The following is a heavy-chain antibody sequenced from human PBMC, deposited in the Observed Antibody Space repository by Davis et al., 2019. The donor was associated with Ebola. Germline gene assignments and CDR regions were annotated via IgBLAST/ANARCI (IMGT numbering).Heavy chain of an antibody. J-gene: IGHJ5*02. V-gene: IGHV1-2*02. D-gene: IGHD2-2*01. CDR3: ARAVVVPAGWFDP. CDR1: GYTFTDHY. Sequence: ASVKVSCKASGYTFTDHYLHWVRQAPGQGLEWMGWINPNSGGTNYAQKFQGRVTMTRDTSISTAYMELSRLRSDDTAVYYCARAVVVPAGWFDPWGQGTLVTVSS. CDR2: INPNSGGT.